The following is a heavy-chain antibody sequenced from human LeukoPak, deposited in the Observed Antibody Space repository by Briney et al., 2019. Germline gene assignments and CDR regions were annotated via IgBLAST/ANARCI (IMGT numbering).Heavy chain of an antibody. J-gene: IGHJ4*02. D-gene: IGHD2-2*01. CDR3: ARVLVVPAARSSFDY. Sequence: ASVKVSCKASGYTFTGYYMHWVRQAPGQGLEWMGWINPNSGGTNYAQKFQGRVTMTRDTSISTAYMELSRLRSDDTAVYYCARVLVVPAARSSFDYWGKGTLVTVSS. CDR1: GYTFTGYY. V-gene: IGHV1-2*02. CDR2: INPNSGGT.